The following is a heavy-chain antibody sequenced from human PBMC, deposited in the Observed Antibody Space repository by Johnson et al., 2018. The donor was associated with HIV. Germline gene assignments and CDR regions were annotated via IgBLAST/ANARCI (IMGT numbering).Heavy chain of an antibody. D-gene: IGHD6-13*01. J-gene: IGHJ3*02. V-gene: IGHV3-30*03. CDR1: GFTFSDNG. Sequence: VQLVESGGGLVQPGGSLRLSCTASGFTFSDNGMSWVRQAPGKGLEWVAVISYDGSNRYYADSVKGRFTISRANSKNPLYLQMNSLRAEDTAVYYCARDGVAAAGTISDAFDMWGQGTMVTVSS. CDR3: ARDGVAAAGTISDAFDM. CDR2: ISYDGSNR.